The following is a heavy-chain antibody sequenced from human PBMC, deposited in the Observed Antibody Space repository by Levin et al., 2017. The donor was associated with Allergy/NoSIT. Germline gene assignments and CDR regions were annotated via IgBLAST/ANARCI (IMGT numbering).Heavy chain of an antibody. CDR1: GFTFSSYG. CDR3: AKDYDVVVPAAMGNYFDY. D-gene: IGHD2-2*01. Sequence: LSLTCAASGFTFSSYGMHWVRQAPGKGLEWVAVISYDGSNKYYADSVKGRFTISRDNSKNTLYLQMNSLRAEDTAVYYCAKDYDVVVPAAMGNYFDYWGQGTLVTVSS. V-gene: IGHV3-30*18. J-gene: IGHJ4*02. CDR2: ISYDGSNK.